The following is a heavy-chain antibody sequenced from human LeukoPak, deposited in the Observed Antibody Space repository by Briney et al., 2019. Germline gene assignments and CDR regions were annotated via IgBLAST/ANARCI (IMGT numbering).Heavy chain of an antibody. CDR3: PRFRYSGYYFDC. CDR2: ISAYNGNT. J-gene: IGHJ4*02. V-gene: IGHV1-18*04. Sequence: ASVKVSCKASGYTFTNYGISGLRQAPGKGRAGMGWISAYNGNTNYEQKLHGRVTMTTDTSTSTAYMELRSLRSDDTAVYYCPRFRYSGYYFDCWGQGTLVTVSS. D-gene: IGHD5-12*01. CDR1: GYTFTNYG.